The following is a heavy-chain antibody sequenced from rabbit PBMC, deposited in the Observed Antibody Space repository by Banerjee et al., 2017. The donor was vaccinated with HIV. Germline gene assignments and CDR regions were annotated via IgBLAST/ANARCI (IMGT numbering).Heavy chain of an antibody. Sequence: QEQLVESGGGLVTLGGSLKLSCKASGIDFSSYYYMCWVRQAPGKGLELIACIYNGDGNTYYASWVNGRFAISKSSTTVTLQMTSLTAADTATYFCARGGGDSGWGADLWGPGTLVTVS. CDR3: ARGGGDSGWGADL. V-gene: IGHV1S43*01. J-gene: IGHJ4*01. CDR1: GIDFSSYYY. CDR2: IYNGDGNT. D-gene: IGHD4-1*01.